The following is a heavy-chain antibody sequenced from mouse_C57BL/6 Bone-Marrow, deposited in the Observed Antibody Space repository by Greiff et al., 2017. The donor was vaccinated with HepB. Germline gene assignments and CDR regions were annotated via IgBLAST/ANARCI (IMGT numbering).Heavy chain of an antibody. CDR3: ARAPITTVVATN. CDR2: ISYDGSN. CDR1: GYSITSGYY. V-gene: IGHV3-6*01. J-gene: IGHJ3*01. Sequence: EVQLQESGPGLVKPSQSLSLTCSVTGYSITSGYYWNWIRQFPGNKLEWMGYISYDGSNNYNPSLKNRISITRDTSKNQFFLKLNSVTTEDTATYYCARAPITTVVATNWGQGTLVTVSA. D-gene: IGHD1-1*01.